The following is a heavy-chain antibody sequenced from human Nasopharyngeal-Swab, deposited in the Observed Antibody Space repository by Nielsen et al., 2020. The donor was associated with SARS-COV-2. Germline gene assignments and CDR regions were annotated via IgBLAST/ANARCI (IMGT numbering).Heavy chain of an antibody. D-gene: IGHD3-16*01. V-gene: IGHV3-7*03. CDR1: GFSFFNYW. CDR3: ARDVWGPDY. Sequence: GESLKISCAGSGFSFFNYWMSWVRQAPGKGLEWMANIKQDGREEYYVDSVKGRFTISRDNAKRSVYLQMHSLRAEDTAVYYCARDVWGPDYWGQGILVTVSS. CDR2: IKQDGREE. J-gene: IGHJ4*02.